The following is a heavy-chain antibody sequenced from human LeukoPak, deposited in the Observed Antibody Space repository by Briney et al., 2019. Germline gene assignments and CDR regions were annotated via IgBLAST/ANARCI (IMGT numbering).Heavy chain of an antibody. V-gene: IGHV3-9*01. D-gene: IGHD6-6*01. J-gene: IGHJ5*02. Sequence: GRSLTLSCAASGFTFDDYAMQWVRQAPGKGLEGVSGISWYSGSIGYAVSVKGRFTLSRDNAKNSLYLQMNSLRAEDTALYYGAKGKEQLVSWFDPWGQGTLVTVSS. CDR1: GFTFDDYA. CDR3: AKGKEQLVSWFDP. CDR2: ISWYSGSI.